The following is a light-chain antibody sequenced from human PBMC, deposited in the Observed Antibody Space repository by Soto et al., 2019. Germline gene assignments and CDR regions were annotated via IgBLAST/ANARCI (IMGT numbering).Light chain of an antibody. V-gene: IGKV3-20*01. J-gene: IGKJ1*01. Sequence: MSKSPATLSVSQGERGTFCCRASHSITTTLAWYQQKTGQAPRLLIYGVSNRATGIPDRFSASGSGTDFILTISRLEPEDFALYYCGQFVSSPPRTFGQGTKVDI. CDR2: GVS. CDR3: GQFVSSPPRT. CDR1: HSITTT.